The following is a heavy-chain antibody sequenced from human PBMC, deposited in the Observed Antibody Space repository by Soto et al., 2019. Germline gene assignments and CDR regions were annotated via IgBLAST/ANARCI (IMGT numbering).Heavy chain of an antibody. V-gene: IGHV4-34*01. Sequence: SETLSLTCAVYGGSFSGYYWRWIRQPPGKGLEWIGEINHSGSTNYNPSLKSRVTISVDTSKNQFSLKLSSVTAADTAVYYCARVKGITGTTVDYWGQGTLVTVSS. CDR3: ARVKGITGTTVDY. D-gene: IGHD1-7*01. CDR1: GGSFSGYY. CDR2: INHSGST. J-gene: IGHJ4*02.